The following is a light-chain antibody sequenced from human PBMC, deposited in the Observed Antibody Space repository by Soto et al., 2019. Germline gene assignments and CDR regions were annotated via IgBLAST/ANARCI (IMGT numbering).Light chain of an antibody. CDR2: DAS. CDR1: QSVSSY. CDR3: QQRSNWIT. J-gene: IGKJ5*01. V-gene: IGKV3-11*01. Sequence: EIVLTQSPGTLSSFPGDRVTLSCRASQSVSSYLAWYQQKPGQAPRLLIYDASNRATGIPARFSGSGSGTDFTLTISSLEPEDFAVYYCQQRSNWITFGQGTRLEIK.